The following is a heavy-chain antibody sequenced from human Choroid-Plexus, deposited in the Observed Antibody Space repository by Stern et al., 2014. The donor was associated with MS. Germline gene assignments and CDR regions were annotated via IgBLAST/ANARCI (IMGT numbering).Heavy chain of an antibody. Sequence: VQLVESGGGVVQPGRPLRLSCVASGFILGSCDMHWVRQAPGKGLEWVAGVTYDGSNKDYADSVKGRFTISRDNSQNTLYMQMSSLRPEDTAVYFCAKDRQYLTYFFDHWGQGSLVTVSS. CDR3: AKDRQYLTYFFDH. J-gene: IGHJ5*02. V-gene: IGHV3-30*18. CDR2: VTYDGSNK. D-gene: IGHD2/OR15-2a*01. CDR1: GFILGSCD.